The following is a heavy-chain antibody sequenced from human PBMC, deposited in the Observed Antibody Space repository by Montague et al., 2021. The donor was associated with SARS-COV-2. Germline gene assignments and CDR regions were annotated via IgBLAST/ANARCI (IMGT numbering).Heavy chain of an antibody. J-gene: IGHJ6*02. Sequence: SLRLSCAASLFTFSNYAMHWVRQAPGKGLEWVALISYDGSNKYYADSVKGRFVISRDNSKNTLYLQMNSLRAEDTGLYYCAREWDDITRPAHYGMDFWGQGTTVTVSS. D-gene: IGHD3-16*01. CDR3: AREWDDITRPAHYGMDF. V-gene: IGHV3-30*09. CDR2: ISYDGSNK. CDR1: LFTFSNYA.